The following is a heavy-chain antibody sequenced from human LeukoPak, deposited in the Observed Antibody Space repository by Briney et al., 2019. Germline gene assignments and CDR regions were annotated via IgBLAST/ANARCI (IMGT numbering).Heavy chain of an antibody. D-gene: IGHD6-19*01. V-gene: IGHV3-53*05. J-gene: IGHJ4*02. CDR2: IYSGGRT. CDR1: GFTVSNNY. CDR3: ARALYSSGWYGY. Sequence: PGGSLRLSCAASGFTVSNNYMTWVRQAPGKGLEWVSVIYSGGRTFYADSVKGRFTISRDSSKNTLYLQMNSLRAEDTAVYYCARALYSSGWYGYWGQGTLVTVSS.